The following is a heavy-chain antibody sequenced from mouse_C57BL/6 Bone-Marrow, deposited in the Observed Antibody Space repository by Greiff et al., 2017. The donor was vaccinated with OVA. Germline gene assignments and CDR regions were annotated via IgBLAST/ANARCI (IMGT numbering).Heavy chain of an antibody. CDR2: ISYSGST. D-gene: IGHD2-4*01. V-gene: IGHV3-8*01. Sequence: DVKLVESGPGLTKPSQTLSLTCSVTGYSITSDYWNWIRKFPGNKLEYMGYISYSGSTYYNPSLKSRISITRDTSKNQYYLQLNSVTTEDTATYYCARCHYDYGRYFDVWGTGTTVTVSS. CDR1: GYSITSDY. J-gene: IGHJ1*03. CDR3: ARCHYDYGRYFDV.